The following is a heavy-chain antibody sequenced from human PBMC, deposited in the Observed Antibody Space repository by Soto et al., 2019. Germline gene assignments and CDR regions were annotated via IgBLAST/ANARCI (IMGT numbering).Heavy chain of an antibody. CDR3: ARDLPCTKDADAFDI. CDR2: ISAYNGNT. CDR1: GYTFTSYG. V-gene: IGHV1-18*01. D-gene: IGHD2-2*01. Sequence: ASVKVSCKASGYTFTSYGISWVRQAPGQGLEGMGWISAYNGNTNYAQKLQGRGTMTTDTSTGTAYMELRSLRSDDTAVYYCARDLPCTKDADAFDIWGQGTMVTVSS. J-gene: IGHJ3*02.